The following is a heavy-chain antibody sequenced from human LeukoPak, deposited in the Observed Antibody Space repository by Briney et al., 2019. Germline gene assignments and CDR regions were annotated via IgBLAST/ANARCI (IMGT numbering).Heavy chain of an antibody. CDR2: ISSSGSTI. CDR3: TRAPVGSMAFDF. Sequence: GGTLRLSCAASGFTFSSYEMNWVRQAPGKGLEWVSYISSSGSTIYYADSVKGRFTISRDNAKNSLYLQMNSLRAEDTAVYYCTRAPVGSMAFDFWGEGTMVTVSS. CDR1: GFTFSSYE. D-gene: IGHD1-26*01. J-gene: IGHJ3*01. V-gene: IGHV3-48*03.